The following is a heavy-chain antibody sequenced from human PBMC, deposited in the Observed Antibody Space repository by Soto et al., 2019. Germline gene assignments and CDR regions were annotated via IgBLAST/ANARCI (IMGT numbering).Heavy chain of an antibody. CDR3: ARGPSVGAFFDY. D-gene: IGHD1-26*01. CDR1: GGSFSGYY. J-gene: IGHJ4*02. CDR2: INRSGST. V-gene: IGHV4-34*01. Sequence: SETPSLTCTVYGGSFSGYYWSWIRQPPGKGLEWIGEINRSGSTNYNPSLKSRVTISIDTSKIQFSLTLSSVTAADTAVYYCARGPSVGAFFDYWGQGSLVTVSS.